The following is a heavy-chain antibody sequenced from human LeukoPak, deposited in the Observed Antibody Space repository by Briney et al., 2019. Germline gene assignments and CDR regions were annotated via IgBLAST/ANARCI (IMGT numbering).Heavy chain of an antibody. Sequence: ASVKVSCKASGYTFTSYDINWVRLATGQGHEWMGWMSPKSGNTGYAQKFQGRVTMTRNTSTSTAYMELRSLRSDDTAVYYCARDPGFQNDYGDYGSLDWFDPWGQGTLVTVSS. CDR1: GYTFTSYD. V-gene: IGHV1-8*01. CDR3: ARDPGFQNDYGDYGSLDWFDP. J-gene: IGHJ5*02. CDR2: MSPKSGNT. D-gene: IGHD4-17*01.